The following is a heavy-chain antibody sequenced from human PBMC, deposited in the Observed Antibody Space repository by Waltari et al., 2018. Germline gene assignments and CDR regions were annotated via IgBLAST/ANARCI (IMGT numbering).Heavy chain of an antibody. CDR1: GFTFSSYA. V-gene: IGHV3-23*03. J-gene: IGHJ3*02. D-gene: IGHD2-15*01. CDR3: AKGYCSGGSCYSKDAFDI. CDR2: IYSGGST. Sequence: EVQLLESGGGLVQPGGSLRLSCAASGFTFSSYAMSWVRQAPGKGLEWVSVIYSGGSTYYADSVKGRFTISRDNSKNTLYLQMNSLRAEDTAVYYCAKGYCSGGSCYSKDAFDIWGQGTMVTVSS.